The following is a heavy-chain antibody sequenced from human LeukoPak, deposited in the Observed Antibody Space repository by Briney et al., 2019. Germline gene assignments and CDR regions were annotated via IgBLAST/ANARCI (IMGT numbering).Heavy chain of an antibody. CDR1: GYIFTSYY. D-gene: IGHD3-22*01. V-gene: IGHV1-46*01. CDR2: NNPSGGST. J-gene: IGHJ4*02. Sequence: ASVTVSCLASGYIFTSYYMHWVRPAPGRGIEWEEINNPSGGSTSYEQKFQGRVTMTRDPSICTAYLELSRLRSDESAVYYCGSISPMIVVVRDYWGQGTLVTVSS. CDR3: GSISPMIVVVRDY.